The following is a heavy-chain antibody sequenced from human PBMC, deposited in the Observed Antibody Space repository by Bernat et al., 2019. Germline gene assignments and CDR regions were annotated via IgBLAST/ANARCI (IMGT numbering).Heavy chain of an antibody. J-gene: IGHJ4*02. CDR1: GLTFSHAW. CDR3: TADPPGNSPLFDY. CDR2: IKSKTNGGTT. V-gene: IGHV3-15*01. Sequence: EGGLVEAGGGLVMPGESLRLSCAASGLTFSHAWMSWVRQAPGKGLEWVGRIKSKTNGGTTDYAAPVKGRFTISRDDSEDTLYLQMDSLKSEDTAVYYCTADPPGNSPLFDYWGQGTLVTVSS. D-gene: IGHD6-13*01.